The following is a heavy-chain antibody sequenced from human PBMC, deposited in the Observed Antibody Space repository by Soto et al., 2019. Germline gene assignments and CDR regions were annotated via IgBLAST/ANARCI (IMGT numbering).Heavy chain of an antibody. J-gene: IGHJ4*02. CDR2: IYYSGST. D-gene: IGHD3-22*01. CDR1: GGSISSYY. Sequence: SSETLSLTCTVSGGSISSYYWSWIRQPPGKGLEWIGYIYYSGSTNYNPSLKSRVTISVDTSKNQFSLKLSSVTAADTAVYYCAKDPYYYDSSANYRDFDYWGQGTLVTVSS. CDR3: AKDPYYYDSSANYRDFDY. V-gene: IGHV4-59*01.